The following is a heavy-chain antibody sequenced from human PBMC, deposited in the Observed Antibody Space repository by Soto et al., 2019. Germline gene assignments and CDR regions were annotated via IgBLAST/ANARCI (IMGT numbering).Heavy chain of an antibody. CDR2: VGGSGSDT. D-gene: IGHD3-3*01. CDR1: AINFRSYA. J-gene: IGHJ4*02. CDR3: AKRQSFDFWSGYLPFCDY. V-gene: IGHV3-23*01. Sequence: EVQVLESGGGLVQPGGSLKLSCSASAINFRSYAMSWVRQAPGKGLEWVSAVGGSGSDTYYADFVKGRFTVSRDDSKNTLYLHMSSLRVEDTAIYFCAKRQSFDFWSGYLPFCDYWGQGTPVTVSS.